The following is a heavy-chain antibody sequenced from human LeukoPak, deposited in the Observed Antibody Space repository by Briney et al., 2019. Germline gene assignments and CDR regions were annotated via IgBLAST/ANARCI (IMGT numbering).Heavy chain of an antibody. CDR3: AKDPYYDFWSGPADI. D-gene: IGHD3-3*01. V-gene: IGHV3-9*01. Sequence: GGSLRLSCTASGFTFSSYGMNWIRQAPGKGLEWVSGISWNSGSIGYADSVKGRFTISRDNAKNSLYLQMNSLRAEDTALYYCAKDPYYDFWSGPADIWGQGTMVTVSS. CDR1: GFTFSSYG. CDR2: ISWNSGSI. J-gene: IGHJ3*02.